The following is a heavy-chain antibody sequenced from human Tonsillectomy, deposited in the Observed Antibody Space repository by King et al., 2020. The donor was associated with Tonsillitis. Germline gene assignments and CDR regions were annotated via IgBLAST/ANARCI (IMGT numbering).Heavy chain of an antibody. J-gene: IGHJ6*02. Sequence: VQLQQWGAGLWKPSETLSLTCAVYGGSLSDYYWSWIRQPPGKGLEWIGEINHSGSTKYNPPLKSRVTISVDTSKNQVSLKLSSVTAADTSVYYCARSPRNYDYGMDVWGQGTTVTVSS. V-gene: IGHV4-34*01. CDR2: INHSGST. CDR3: ARSPRNYDYGMDV. CDR1: GGSLSDYY.